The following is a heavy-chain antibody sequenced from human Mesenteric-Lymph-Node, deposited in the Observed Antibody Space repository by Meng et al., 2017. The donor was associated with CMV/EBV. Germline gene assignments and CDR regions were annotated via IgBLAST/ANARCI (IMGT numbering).Heavy chain of an antibody. J-gene: IGHJ3*02. CDR1: GFTLNTYA. CDR2: IYSDRRT. Sequence: GESLKISCAASGFTLNTYAMTWVRQAPGEGLEWVSVIYSDRRTNYADSLKGRFTVSRDDSKNTMYLQMNSLRAEDTAVYYCAKIPNSGSDAFDIWGRGTLVTVSS. D-gene: IGHD1-26*01. CDR3: AKIPNSGSDAFDI. V-gene: IGHV3-23*03.